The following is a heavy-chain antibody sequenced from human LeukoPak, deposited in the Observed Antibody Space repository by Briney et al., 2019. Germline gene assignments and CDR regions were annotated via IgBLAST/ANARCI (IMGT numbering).Heavy chain of an antibody. V-gene: IGHV4-34*01. D-gene: IGHD5-18*01. CDR3: ARGALVIQLPYFDY. CDR1: GGSISSYY. Sequence: SETLSLTCTVSGGSISSYYWSWIRQPPGKGLEWIGEINHSGSTNYNPSLKSRVTISVDTSKNQFSLKLSSVTAADTAVYYCARGALVIQLPYFDYWGQGTLVTVSS. J-gene: IGHJ4*02. CDR2: INHSGST.